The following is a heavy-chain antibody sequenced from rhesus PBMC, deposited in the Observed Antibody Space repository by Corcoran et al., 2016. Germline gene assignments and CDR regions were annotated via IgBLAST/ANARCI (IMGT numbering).Heavy chain of an antibody. J-gene: IGHJ4*01. V-gene: IGHV4-169*02. CDR1: GGSISSSY. Sequence: QLQLQESGPGLVKPSETLSVTCAVSGGSISSSYWSWLRQAPGKGLEWIWYIYGSGSTTNYNPSLKSRVTLSGDTSKNQLSLKLSSVTAADTAVYYCASGAAAGRRFDYWGQGVLVTVSS. CDR3: ASGAAAGRRFDY. CDR2: IYGSGSTT. D-gene: IGHD6-25*01.